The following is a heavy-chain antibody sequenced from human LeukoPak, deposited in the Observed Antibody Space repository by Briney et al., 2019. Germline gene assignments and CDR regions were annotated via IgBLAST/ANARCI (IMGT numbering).Heavy chain of an antibody. Sequence: GESLKISRKGSGYSFTGYWIGWVRQMPGKGLEWMGIIYPGDSDTRISPSFQDQVTISVDKSISTAYLQWSSLKASDTAMFYCARQGTYGSGSPYFDYWGQGTLVTVSS. V-gene: IGHV5-51*01. CDR2: IYPGDSDT. J-gene: IGHJ4*02. CDR3: ARQGTYGSGSPYFDY. CDR1: GYSFTGYW. D-gene: IGHD3-10*01.